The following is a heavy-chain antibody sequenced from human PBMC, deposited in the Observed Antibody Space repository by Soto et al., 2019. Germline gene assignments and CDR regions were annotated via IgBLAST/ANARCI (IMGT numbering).Heavy chain of an antibody. CDR1: GATFSSYA. CDR3: VRVVAIPGYPDN. CDR2: IVPTVDTS. V-gene: IGHV1-69*14. J-gene: IGHJ4*02. D-gene: IGHD5-12*01. Sequence: QVQLVQSGAEVRQPASSVKVSCKTSGATFSSYAITWVRQAPGQGLEWMGGIVPTVDTSTYAQKLQGRVTITADKFTNTVYMELSSLRSDDTAVYYCVRVVAIPGYPDNWGQGTLVTVSS.